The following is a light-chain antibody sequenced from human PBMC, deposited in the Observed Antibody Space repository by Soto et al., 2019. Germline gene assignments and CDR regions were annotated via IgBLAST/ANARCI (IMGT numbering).Light chain of an antibody. Sequence: DIQMTQSPSSVSASVGDRVTITCRASQAISAWLAWYQQKPGKAPNLLIYATSSLQAGVPSRFXXXXXXTEXTXXISXXXPXXFXTYYCQQASISQLTFGGGTKVEIK. V-gene: IGKV1-12*01. CDR2: ATS. CDR3: QQASISQLT. J-gene: IGKJ4*01. CDR1: QAISAW.